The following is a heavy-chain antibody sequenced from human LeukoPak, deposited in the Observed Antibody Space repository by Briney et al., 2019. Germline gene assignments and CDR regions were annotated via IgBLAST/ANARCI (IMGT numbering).Heavy chain of an antibody. Sequence: SETLSLTCAVYGGSFSGYYWNWIRQPPGKGLEWIGEINHSGSTNYNPSLKSRVTISVDTSKNQFSLKLSSVTAADTAVYYCARRRDYGDYVFYYYYYMDVWGKGTTVTVSS. CDR1: GGSFSGYY. V-gene: IGHV4-34*01. D-gene: IGHD4-17*01. J-gene: IGHJ6*03. CDR3: ARRRDYGDYVFYYYYYMDV. CDR2: INHSGST.